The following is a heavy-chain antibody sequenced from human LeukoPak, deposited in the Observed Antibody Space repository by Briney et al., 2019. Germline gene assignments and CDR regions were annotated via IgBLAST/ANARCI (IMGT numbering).Heavy chain of an antibody. V-gene: IGHV1-46*01. CDR2: INPSGGST. J-gene: IGHJ4*02. D-gene: IGHD6-6*01. Sequence: ASVKVSCKASGYTFTSYYMHWVRQAPGQGLEWMGIINPSGGSTSYAQKFQGRATMTRDMSTSTDYMELSSLRSEDTAVYYCAREIFAYSSSSVPIFYDYWGQGTLVTVSS. CDR1: GYTFTSYY. CDR3: AREIFAYSSSSVPIFYDY.